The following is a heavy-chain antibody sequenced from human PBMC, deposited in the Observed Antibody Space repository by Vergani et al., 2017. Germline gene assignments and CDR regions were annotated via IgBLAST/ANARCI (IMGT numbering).Heavy chain of an antibody. CDR2: ISAYSGNT. V-gene: IGHV1-18*01. CDR1: GYTFTNYG. D-gene: IGHD6-19*01. J-gene: IGHJ3*02. CDR3: ARARPGSSGYYRGDAFDI. Sequence: QVQLVQSGAEVKKPGASVKVSCKASGYTFTNYGITWVRQAPGQGLEWMGWISAYSGNTDYAQKLQGRVTMTTVTSTTTAYMELRSLRSDDTAVYYCARARPGSSGYYRGDAFDIWGQGTMVTVSS.